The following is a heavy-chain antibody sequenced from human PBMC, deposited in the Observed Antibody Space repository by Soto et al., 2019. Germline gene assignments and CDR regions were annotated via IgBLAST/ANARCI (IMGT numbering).Heavy chain of an antibody. CDR2: INHSGST. CDR1: GGSFSGYY. D-gene: IGHD5-12*01. CDR3: ARESIVATTGFDY. V-gene: IGHV4-34*01. J-gene: IGHJ4*02. Sequence: SETLSLTCAVYGGSFSGYYWSWIRQPPGKGLEWIGEINHSGSTNYNPSLKSRVTISVDTSKNQFSLKLSSVTAADTAVYYCARESIVATTGFDYWGQGTLVTVSS.